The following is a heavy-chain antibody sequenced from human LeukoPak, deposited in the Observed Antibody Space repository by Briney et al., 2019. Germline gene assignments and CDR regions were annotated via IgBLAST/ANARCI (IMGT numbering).Heavy chain of an antibody. CDR2: IIPIFGTV. D-gene: IGHD1-26*01. J-gene: IGHJ4*02. Sequence: SVKVSCKASGGTFSSYAISWVRQAPGQGLEWMGGIIPIFGTVNYAQKFQGRVTITADESTSTAYMELSSLRSEDTAVYYCARSGSYTYYFDYWGQGTLVTVSS. CDR1: GGTFSSYA. V-gene: IGHV1-69*13. CDR3: ARSGSYTYYFDY.